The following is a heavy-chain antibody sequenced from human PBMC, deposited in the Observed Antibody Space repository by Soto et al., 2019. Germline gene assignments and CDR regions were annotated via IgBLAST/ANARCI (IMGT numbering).Heavy chain of an antibody. D-gene: IGHD1-7*01. CDR2: ISYDGSNK. Sequence: GGSLRLSCAASGFTVSSYAMHWVRQAPGKGLEWVAVISYDGSNKYYADSVKGRFTISRDNSKNTLYLQMNSLRAEDTAVYYCARVSVNELDYYYYGMDVWGQGTTVTVSS. J-gene: IGHJ6*02. CDR3: ARVSVNELDYYYYGMDV. CDR1: GFTVSSYA. V-gene: IGHV3-30-3*01.